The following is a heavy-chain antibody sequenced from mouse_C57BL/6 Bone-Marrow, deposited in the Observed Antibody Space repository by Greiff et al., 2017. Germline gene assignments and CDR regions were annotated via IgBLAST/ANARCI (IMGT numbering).Heavy chain of an antibody. CDR1: GYTFTDYY. V-gene: IGHV1-26*01. D-gene: IGHD1-1*01. CDR2: INPNNGGT. Sequence: VQLLQSGPELVKPGASVKISCKASGYTFTDYYMNWVKQSHGKSLEWIGDINPNNGGTSYNQKLKGKATLTVDKSSSTAYMELRSLTSEDSAVYYCARDYYGRSWSFDDWGQGTILTVSS. J-gene: IGHJ2*01. CDR3: ARDYYGRSWSFDD.